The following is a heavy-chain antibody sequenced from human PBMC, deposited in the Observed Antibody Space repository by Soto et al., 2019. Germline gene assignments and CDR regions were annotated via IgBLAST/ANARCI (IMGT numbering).Heavy chain of an antibody. CDR3: ARKGYNYDY. Sequence: SETLSLTWTLSGGSISSYYWSWVRQPPGKGLEWIGYIFYSGSTNYNPSLKSRVTISVDTSKNQCSLELSSVTAADTAVYYCARKGYNYDYWGQGTLVTVSS. CDR2: IFYSGST. CDR1: GGSISSYY. J-gene: IGHJ4*02. V-gene: IGHV4-59*01. D-gene: IGHD5-18*01.